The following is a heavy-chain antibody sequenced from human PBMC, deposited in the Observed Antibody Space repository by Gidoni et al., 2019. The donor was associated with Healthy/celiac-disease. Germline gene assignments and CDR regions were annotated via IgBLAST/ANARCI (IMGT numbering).Heavy chain of an antibody. Sequence: EVQLAASGGGLIQPGGSLRLSWAAAAFTVSSNYMSWVRQAPVKGLEWVSVIDSGGRTYYADSVKGRFIISRDNSKNTMYLQMNSLRAEDTAVYYCARLWFGDIYFDYWGQGTLVTVSS. CDR1: AFTVSSNY. D-gene: IGHD3-10*01. V-gene: IGHV3-53*01. CDR2: IDSGGRT. CDR3: ARLWFGDIYFDY. J-gene: IGHJ4*02.